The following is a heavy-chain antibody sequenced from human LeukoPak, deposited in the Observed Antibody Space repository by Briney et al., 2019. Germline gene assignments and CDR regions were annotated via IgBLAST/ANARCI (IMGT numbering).Heavy chain of an antibody. Sequence: SETLSLTCTVSGGSISSYYWTWIRQPAGKGLEWIGRIHTSGNTNYSPALKSRVTMSVDTSKNQVSLKLSSVTAADTAVYYCARLGSSGYYYSNWSDPWGQGTLVTVSS. J-gene: IGHJ5*02. CDR1: GGSISSYY. CDR2: IHTSGNT. CDR3: ARLGSSGYYYSNWSDP. D-gene: IGHD3-22*01. V-gene: IGHV4-4*07.